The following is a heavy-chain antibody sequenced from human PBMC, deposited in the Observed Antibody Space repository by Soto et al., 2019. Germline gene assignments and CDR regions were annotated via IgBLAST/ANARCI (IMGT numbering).Heavy chain of an antibody. CDR2: ISYDGSNK. D-gene: IGHD3-10*01. Sequence: GGFQRHCNASSKGTINYHVIQLVRKEPGKGLEWVAFISYDGSNKYYADSVTGRFTISRDNSKNTVHLQLNSLRAEDTAVYYCARGDGPTYGNIFDQWGQGTLVTVSS. CDR3: ARGDGPTYGNIFDQ. CDR1: KGTINYHV. V-gene: IGHV3-30-3*01. J-gene: IGHJ4*02.